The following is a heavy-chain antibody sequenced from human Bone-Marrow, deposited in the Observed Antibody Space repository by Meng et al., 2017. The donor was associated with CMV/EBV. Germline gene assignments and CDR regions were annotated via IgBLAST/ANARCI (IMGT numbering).Heavy chain of an antibody. Sequence: LSCVASGFTFSRYWMHWVRQVPGKGLEWVARISSDGTSPNYADSVGGRFTISRDNAKNTLYLQMSSLRAEDTAAYYCVRDGDHYDFDYWGQGTLVTVSS. CDR2: ISSDGTSP. CDR3: VRDGDHYDFDY. V-gene: IGHV3-74*01. D-gene: IGHD4-17*01. J-gene: IGHJ4*02. CDR1: GFTFSRYW.